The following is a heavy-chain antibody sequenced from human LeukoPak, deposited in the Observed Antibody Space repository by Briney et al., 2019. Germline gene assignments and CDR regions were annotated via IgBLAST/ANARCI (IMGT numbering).Heavy chain of an antibody. CDR1: GYSISSGYF. CDR3: ARVVASTSIDF. V-gene: IGHV4-38-2*02. Sequence: PSETLSLTCTVSGYSISSGYFWGWVRQPPGKGPEWIGSIFHSGDVYYNPSLTSRVTLSVDPSNNRFSLKVTSVTAADTAIYYCARVVASTSIDFWGQGTLVTVSS. CDR2: IFHSGDV. D-gene: IGHD2-15*01. J-gene: IGHJ4*02.